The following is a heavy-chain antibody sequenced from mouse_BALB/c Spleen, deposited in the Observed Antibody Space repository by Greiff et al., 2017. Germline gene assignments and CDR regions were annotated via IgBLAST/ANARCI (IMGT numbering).Heavy chain of an antibody. Sequence: DVHLVESGGGLVQPGGSLRLSCATSGFTFSDFYMEWVRQPPGKRLEWIAASRNKANDYTTEYSASVKGRFIVSRDTSQSILYLQMNALRAEDTAIYYCARDAPVAWFAYWGQGTLVTVSA. V-gene: IGHV7-1*02. CDR1: GFTFSDFY. CDR3: ARDAPVAWFAY. J-gene: IGHJ3*01. CDR2: SRNKANDYTT.